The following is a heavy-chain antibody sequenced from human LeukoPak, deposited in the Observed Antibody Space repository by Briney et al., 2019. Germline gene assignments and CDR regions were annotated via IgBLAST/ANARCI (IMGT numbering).Heavy chain of an antibody. CDR1: GGSISSHY. V-gene: IGHV4-59*11. CDR3: ARDRGSRRRGGFDY. Sequence: KPSETLSLTCTVSGGSISSHYWSWIRQPPGKGLEWIGYIYYSGSTNYNPSLKSRVTISVDTSKNQFSLKLSSVTAADTAVYYCARDRGSRRRGGFDYWGQGTLVTVSS. CDR2: IYYSGST. J-gene: IGHJ4*02. D-gene: IGHD3-16*01.